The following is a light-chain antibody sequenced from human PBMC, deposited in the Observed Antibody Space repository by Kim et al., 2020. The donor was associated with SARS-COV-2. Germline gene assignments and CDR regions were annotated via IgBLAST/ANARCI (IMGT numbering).Light chain of an antibody. V-gene: IGLV1-47*01. CDR3: AARDDSLSGRV. CDR1: SSNIGTNN. Sequence: GQTVTISCSGSSSNIGTNNVYWYQQLPQTAPKLLIDRSDQRPAGVPDRFSGSKSGTSASLTISGLRSEDEADYYCAARDDSLSGRVFGGGTQLTIL. J-gene: IGLJ3*02. CDR2: RSD.